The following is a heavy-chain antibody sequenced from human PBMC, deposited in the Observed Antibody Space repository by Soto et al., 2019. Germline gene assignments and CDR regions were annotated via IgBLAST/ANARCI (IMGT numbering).Heavy chain of an antibody. J-gene: IGHJ4*02. CDR1: GGSINRGHYY. Sequence: SETLSLTCSVSGGSINRGHYYWSWIRQRPGKGLDWIGHIYYDGTTYHSPSLKGRLAISPDTSKNQFSLNLTSATAADTAIYYCARRPAVGPVDCWGQGILVTVSS. D-gene: IGHD3-16*01. CDR2: IYYDGTT. CDR3: ARRPAVGPVDC. V-gene: IGHV4-31*02.